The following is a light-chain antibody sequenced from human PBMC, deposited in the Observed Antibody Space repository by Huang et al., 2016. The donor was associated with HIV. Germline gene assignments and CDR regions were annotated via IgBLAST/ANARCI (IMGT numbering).Light chain of an antibody. CDR1: QSISTY. CDR3: QQTYSTLT. J-gene: IGKJ3*01. CDR2: AAS. Sequence: DIQMTQSPSSLSASVGDRVTITCRASQSISTYLKWYQQKPGKAPKLLIYAASTWQSGVPSRFGGSGSGTDFTLTISSLQPEDVATYYCQQTYSTLTFGPGTKVDIK. V-gene: IGKV1-39*01.